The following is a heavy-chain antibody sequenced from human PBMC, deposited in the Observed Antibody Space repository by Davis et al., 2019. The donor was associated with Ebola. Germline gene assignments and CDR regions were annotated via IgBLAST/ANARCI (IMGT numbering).Heavy chain of an antibody. CDR2: SYPSNGNT. CDR1: GYTFISYG. CDR3: VKDFWSDDPGY. D-gene: IGHD3-3*01. J-gene: IGHJ4*02. Sequence: ASVKVSCKASGYTFISYGITWVRQAPGQGLEWMGWSYPSNGNTHDAQKFQGRVTMTTDTSTSTAYMDLRSLTNDDTAIYYCVKDFWSDDPGYWGQGTLVTVSS. V-gene: IGHV1-18*01.